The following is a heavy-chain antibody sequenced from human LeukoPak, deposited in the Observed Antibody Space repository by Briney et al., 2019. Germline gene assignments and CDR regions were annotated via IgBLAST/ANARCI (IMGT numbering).Heavy chain of an antibody. J-gene: IGHJ4*02. D-gene: IGHD2-15*01. CDR2: INHSGST. CDR1: GGSFSGYY. V-gene: IGHV4-34*01. CDR3: ARDPIHGGNPVGLDY. Sequence: SETLSLTCAVYGGSFSGYYWGWIRQPPGKGLEGIGEINHSGSTNYNPSLKSRVTISVDTSKNKFSVKLSSVTAADTAVYYCARDPIHGGNPVGLDYWGQGTLVTVSS.